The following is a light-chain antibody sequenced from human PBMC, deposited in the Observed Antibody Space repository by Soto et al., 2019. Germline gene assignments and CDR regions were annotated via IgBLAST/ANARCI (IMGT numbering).Light chain of an antibody. V-gene: IGKV3-15*01. J-gene: IGKJ1*01. CDR3: QQYNNWPRWT. CDR2: GAA. Sequence: EVVMTQSPATLSVSPGERAPLSCRARQSVSSNLAWYQQKPGQAPRLLICGAATRATGVPARFSGSGSGTEVTLTISSRQSEDFAGYYCQQYNNWPRWTGGQGTKVQIK. CDR1: QSVSSN.